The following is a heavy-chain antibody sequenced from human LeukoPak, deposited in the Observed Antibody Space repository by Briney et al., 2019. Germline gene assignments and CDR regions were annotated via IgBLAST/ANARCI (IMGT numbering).Heavy chain of an antibody. D-gene: IGHD3-10*01. J-gene: IGHJ4*02. CDR1: GFAFSDYY. V-gene: IGHV3-11*01. Sequence: PGGSLRLSCAASGFAFSDYYMSWIRQAPGKGLEWVSYISSSGSTIYYADSVKGRFTISRDNAKNSLYLQMNSLRAEDTAVYYCARDGISGSYTLFDYWGQGTLVTVSS. CDR2: ISSSGSTI. CDR3: ARDGISGSYTLFDY.